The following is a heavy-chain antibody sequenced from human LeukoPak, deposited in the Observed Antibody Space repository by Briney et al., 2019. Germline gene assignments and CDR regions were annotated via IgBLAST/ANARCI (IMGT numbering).Heavy chain of an antibody. V-gene: IGHV3-74*03. D-gene: IGHD5/OR15-5a*01. J-gene: IGHJ4*02. CDR2: IKTDGSAM. CDR3: VRDRTVSTILDY. CDR1: GFTFNDYW. Sequence: PGGSLRLSCVGSGFTFNDYWIHWVRQAPGKGLVWVSAIKTDGSAMQYADSVKGRFAISRDNAKNTVYLQMNSPRDEDTAVYYCVRDRTVSTILDYWGQGTLVTVSS.